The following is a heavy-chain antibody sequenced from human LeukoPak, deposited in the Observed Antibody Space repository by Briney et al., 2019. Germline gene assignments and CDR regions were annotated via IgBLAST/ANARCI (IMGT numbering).Heavy chain of an antibody. Sequence: ASVKVSCKASGYTFTSYDINWVRQATGQGLEWMGWMNPNSGNTGYAQKFQGRVTMTRNTSISTAYMELSRLRSEDTAVYYCARGGIVVVTARPYYFDYWGQGTLVTVSS. CDR3: ARGGIVVVTARPYYFDY. CDR2: MNPNSGNT. J-gene: IGHJ4*02. D-gene: IGHD2-21*02. V-gene: IGHV1-8*01. CDR1: GYTFTSYD.